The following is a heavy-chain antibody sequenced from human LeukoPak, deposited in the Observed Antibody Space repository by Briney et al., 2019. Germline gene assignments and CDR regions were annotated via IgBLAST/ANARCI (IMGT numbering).Heavy chain of an antibody. CDR3: TTATTGLETDFDY. Sequence: GGSLRLSCAASGFTFSNAWMSWVRQAPGKGLEWVGRIKSKTDGGTTDYAAPVKGRFTISRDDSKNTLYLQMNSLKTEDTAVYYCTTATTGLETDFDYWGQGTLVTVSS. V-gene: IGHV3-15*01. J-gene: IGHJ4*02. CDR1: GFTFSNAW. CDR2: IKSKTDGGTT. D-gene: IGHD4-17*01.